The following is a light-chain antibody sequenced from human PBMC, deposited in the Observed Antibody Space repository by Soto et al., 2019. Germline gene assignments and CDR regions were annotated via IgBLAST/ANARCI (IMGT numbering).Light chain of an antibody. CDR1: SSDVGGYNY. J-gene: IGLJ1*01. CDR3: SSYTSSSTYD. Sequence: QSALTQPASVSGSPGQWITISCTGTSSDVGGYNYVSWYQQHPGKAPKLMIYDVSNRPSGVSNRFSGSKSVNTASLTISGLQAEDEADYYCSSYTSSSTYDFGTGTKVTVL. CDR2: DVS. V-gene: IGLV2-14*01.